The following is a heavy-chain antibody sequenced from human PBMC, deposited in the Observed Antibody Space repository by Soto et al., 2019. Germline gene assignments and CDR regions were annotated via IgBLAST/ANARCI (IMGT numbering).Heavy chain of an antibody. D-gene: IGHD3-10*01. CDR3: ARDTIWFGELLSYYFDY. CDR1: GFTFSSYG. V-gene: IGHV3-33*01. Sequence: GGSLRLSCAASGFTFSSYGMHWVRQAPGKGLEWVAVIWYDGSNKYYADSLKGRFTIYGDNSKTTLYLQMNSLRAEDTAVYYCARDTIWFGELLSYYFDYWGQGTLVTVSS. CDR2: IWYDGSNK. J-gene: IGHJ4*02.